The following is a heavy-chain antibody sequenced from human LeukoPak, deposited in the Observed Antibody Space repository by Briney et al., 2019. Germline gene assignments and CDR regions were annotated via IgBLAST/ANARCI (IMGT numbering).Heavy chain of an antibody. CDR1: GFTFSSYW. CDR2: INHNGNVN. Sequence: GGSLRLSCAASGFTFSSYWMNWARQAPGKGLEWVASINHNGNVNYYVDSVKGRFTISRDNAKNSLYLQMSNLRAEDTAVYYCARDFGSYSPSDYWGQGTLVTVSS. J-gene: IGHJ4*02. D-gene: IGHD1-26*01. CDR3: ARDFGSYSPSDY. V-gene: IGHV3-7*03.